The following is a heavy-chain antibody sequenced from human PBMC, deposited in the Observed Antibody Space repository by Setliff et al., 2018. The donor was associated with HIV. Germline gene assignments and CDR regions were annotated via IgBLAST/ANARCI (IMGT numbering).Heavy chain of an antibody. J-gene: IGHJ4*02. V-gene: IGHV4-39*02. CDR2: IYYTGFA. CDR1: GDSISSGSYF. CDR3: ATLDHSGGNFLAY. D-gene: IGHD2-21*02. Sequence: SETLSLTCSVSGDSISSGSYFWGWIRQTPGKGLEWIGNIYYTGFAYYNPSLKSRVTISLDASKTHFFLNLTSATAADTAVYYCATLDHSGGNFLAYWGQGSLVTVSS.